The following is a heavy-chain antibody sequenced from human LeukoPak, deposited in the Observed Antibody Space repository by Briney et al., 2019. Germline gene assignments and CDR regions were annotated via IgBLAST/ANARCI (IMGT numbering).Heavy chain of an antibody. CDR1: AFEFSSNR. J-gene: IGHJ4*02. CDR3: TRDLHPSYYLPDY. Sequence: PGGSLRLSCVASAFEFSSNRMSWVRQAPGKGLEWVASIKQDGSETYYVDSVKGRFTISRDNAKNSLYLQMNSLRAEDTAVYYCTRDLHPSYYLPDYWGQGTLVTVSS. CDR2: IKQDGSET. V-gene: IGHV3-7*04. D-gene: IGHD1-26*01.